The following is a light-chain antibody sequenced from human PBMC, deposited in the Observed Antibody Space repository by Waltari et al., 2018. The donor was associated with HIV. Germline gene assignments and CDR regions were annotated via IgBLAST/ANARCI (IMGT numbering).Light chain of an antibody. CDR2: DVT. J-gene: IGLJ2*01. Sequence: QSALTQPPSASGSHGQSVTISCTATSSAVGAYDYVSWFQQHPGKAPNLMIYDVTKRPSGVPDRFSGSKSGNTASLTVAGLQAEDEADYYCASHAGSKDVFGGGTRLTVL. CDR1: SSAVGAYDY. V-gene: IGLV2-8*01. CDR3: ASHAGSKDV.